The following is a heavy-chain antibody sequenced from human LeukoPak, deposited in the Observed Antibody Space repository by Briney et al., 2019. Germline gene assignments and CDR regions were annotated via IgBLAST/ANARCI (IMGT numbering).Heavy chain of an antibody. J-gene: IGHJ4*02. D-gene: IGHD3-16*02. CDR3: ARDYDYVWGSYRPFDY. V-gene: IGHV4-39*07. CDR2: IYYSGSA. CDR1: GGSISSSSYY. Sequence: SETLSLTCTVSGGSISSSSYYWGWIRQPPGKRLEWIGNIYYSGSANYNPSLQSRVVISVDTSKNQFSLKLSSVTAADTAVYYCARDYDYVWGSYRPFDYWGQGTLVTVSS.